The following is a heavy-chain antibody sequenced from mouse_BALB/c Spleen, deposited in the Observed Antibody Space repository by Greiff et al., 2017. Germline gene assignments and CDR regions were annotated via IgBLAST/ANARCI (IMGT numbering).Heavy chain of an antibody. CDR3: ARGCAMDY. V-gene: IGHV1-80*01. Sequence: VQLQQSGAELVRPGSSVKISCKASGYAFSSYWMNWVKQRPGQGLEWIGQIYPGDGDTNYNGKFKGKATLTAGKSSSTAYMQLSSLTSEDSAVYFCARGCAMDYWGQGTSVTVSS. J-gene: IGHJ4*01. CDR2: IYPGDGDT. CDR1: GYAFSSYW.